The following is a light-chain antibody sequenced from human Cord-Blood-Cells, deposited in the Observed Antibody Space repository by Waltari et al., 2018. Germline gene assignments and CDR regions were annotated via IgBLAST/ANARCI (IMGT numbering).Light chain of an antibody. Sequence: QSALTQPASVSGSPGQSITISCTGTSSDVGSYNLVSWYQQHPGKAPKLMIYEGSKRPSGVSIRFSGSTSGNTASLTISGLQAEDEADYYCCSYAGSSTFKVFGGGTKLTVL. CDR1: SSDVGSYNL. J-gene: IGLJ3*02. CDR3: CSYAGSSTFKV. CDR2: EGS. V-gene: IGLV2-23*03.